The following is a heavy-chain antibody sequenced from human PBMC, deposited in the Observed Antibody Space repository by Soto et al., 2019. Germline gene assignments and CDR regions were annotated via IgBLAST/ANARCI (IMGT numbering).Heavy chain of an antibody. CDR3: ARHSRDDEGPYYYDSSGDY. V-gene: IGHV5-10-1*03. Sequence: EVQLVQSGVEVKKPGESLRISCKGSGYSFTSYWISWVRQMPGKGLEWMGRIDPSDSYTNYSPSFQGHVTISADKSISTAYLQWSSLKASDTAMYYCARHSRDDEGPYYYDSSGDYWGQGTLVTVSS. D-gene: IGHD3-22*01. CDR1: GYSFTSYW. CDR2: IDPSDSYT. J-gene: IGHJ4*02.